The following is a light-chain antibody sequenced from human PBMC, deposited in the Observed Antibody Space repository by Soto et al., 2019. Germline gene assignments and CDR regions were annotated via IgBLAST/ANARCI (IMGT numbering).Light chain of an antibody. CDR3: QSYDRSPSQDVV. CDR2: ANT. J-gene: IGLJ7*01. V-gene: IGLV1-40*01. Sequence: QSVLTQPPSVSGAPGQRVTISCTESSSNNGTDYDVHWYQQLPGTAPKLLIFANTNRPSGVPDRFSGSKSGPSASLAITGLQAEDEAVYYCQSYDRSPSQDVVFGGGTQLTVL. CDR1: SSNNGTDYD.